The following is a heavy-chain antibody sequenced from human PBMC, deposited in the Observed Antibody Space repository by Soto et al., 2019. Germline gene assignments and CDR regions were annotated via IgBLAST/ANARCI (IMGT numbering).Heavy chain of an antibody. V-gene: IGHV3-30*18. CDR3: AKALGELSPESFDY. CDR1: GFTFSSYA. D-gene: IGHD3-16*02. J-gene: IGHJ4*02. Sequence: QVQLVESGGGVVQPGRSLRLSCVASGFTFSSYAMHWVRQAPGKGLEWVEIMSYDGNNQYYAGSVKGRFTISRDNFKNTLYLQMNSLRAEDTAVYYCAKALGELSPESFDYWGQGILVTVSS. CDR2: MSYDGNNQ.